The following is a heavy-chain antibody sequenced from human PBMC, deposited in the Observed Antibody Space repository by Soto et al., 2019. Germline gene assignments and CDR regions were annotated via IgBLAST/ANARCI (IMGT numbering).Heavy chain of an antibody. D-gene: IGHD1-26*01. J-gene: IGHJ5*02. V-gene: IGHV3-21*01. CDR2: ISSSSSYI. Sequence: EVQLVESGGGLVKPGGSLRLSCAASGFTFSSYSMNWVRQAPGKGLEWVSSISSSSSYIYYADSVKGRFTISRDNAKNSLYLQMNGLNAEETAVYYCARDLIYSYHIDWFDPWGQGTLVTVSS. CDR3: ARDLIYSYHIDWFDP. CDR1: GFTFSSYS.